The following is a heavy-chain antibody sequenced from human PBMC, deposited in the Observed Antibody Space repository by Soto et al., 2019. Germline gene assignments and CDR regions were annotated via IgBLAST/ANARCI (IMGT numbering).Heavy chain of an antibody. V-gene: IGHV4-59*08. CDR3: ARRYGDYFDF. J-gene: IGHJ4*02. CDR1: SGSINSYY. D-gene: IGHD4-17*01. Sequence: XXTLSLTCTVSSGSINSYYWSWIRQPPGKGLERXGYIYXRGGTNYNPSLXXRVTIPVXXSKKKFYLKLSSVNAAETAVYYCARRYGDYFDFWGQGTLVTVSS. CDR2: IYXRGGT.